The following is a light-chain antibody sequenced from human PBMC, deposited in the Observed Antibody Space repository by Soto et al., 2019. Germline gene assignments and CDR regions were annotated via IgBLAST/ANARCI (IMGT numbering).Light chain of an antibody. Sequence: DLQMTQSPSSLSASVGDRVTITCRAGQTINRYLNWYQQKPGKAPKLLIYAASSLQSGVPSRFSGSRSGTDFTLTISSLQSEDFATYYCQQTYSTLAWTFGQGTKVEIK. CDR2: AAS. J-gene: IGKJ1*01. CDR3: QQTYSTLAWT. V-gene: IGKV1-39*01. CDR1: QTINRY.